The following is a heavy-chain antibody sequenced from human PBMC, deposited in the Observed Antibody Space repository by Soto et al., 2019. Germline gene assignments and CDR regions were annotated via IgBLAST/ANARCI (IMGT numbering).Heavy chain of an antibody. V-gene: IGHV3-23*01. Sequence: GGSLRLSCAASGFIFSSYAMNWVRQAPGKGLEWVSVITGSGGSTYYADSVKGRFTISRDNSKNTLYLQMNSLRAEDTALYYCAKGSNSWSSADYWGQGTLVTVSS. CDR1: GFIFSSYA. CDR3: AKGSNSWSSADY. J-gene: IGHJ4*02. D-gene: IGHD6-13*01. CDR2: ITGSGGST.